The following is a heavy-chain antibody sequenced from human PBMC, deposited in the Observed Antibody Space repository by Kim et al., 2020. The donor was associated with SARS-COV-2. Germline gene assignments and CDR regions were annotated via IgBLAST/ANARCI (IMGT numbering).Heavy chain of an antibody. J-gene: IGHJ4*02. D-gene: IGHD6-13*01. V-gene: IGHV4-31*02. Sequence: NPSLESRVTVSVDTSKNQFSLKLSSVTAADTAVYYCARGYSSSWDTPFDYWGQGTLVTVSS. CDR3: ARGYSSSWDTPFDY.